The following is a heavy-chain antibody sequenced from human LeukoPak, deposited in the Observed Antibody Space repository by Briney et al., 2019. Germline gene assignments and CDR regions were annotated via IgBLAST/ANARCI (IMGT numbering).Heavy chain of an antibody. CDR1: GFTFSDYY. CDR2: ISSSGSTI. J-gene: IGHJ4*02. CDR3: ARDNYMGQWLVPTDY. V-gene: IGHV3-11*04. D-gene: IGHD6-19*01. Sequence: GGSLRLSCAASGFTFSDYYMSWIRQAPGKGLEWVSYISSSGSTIYYADSVKGRFTISRDNAKNSLYLQMNSLRAEDTAVYYCARDNYMGQWLVPTDYWGQGTLVTVSS.